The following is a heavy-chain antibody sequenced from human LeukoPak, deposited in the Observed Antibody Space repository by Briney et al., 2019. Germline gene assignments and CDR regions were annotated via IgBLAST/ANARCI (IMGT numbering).Heavy chain of an antibody. CDR3: ARGGDGYNHYFDY. Sequence: PGGSLRLSCAASGFTFSSYSMNWVRQAPGKGLEWVSSISSSSSYIYYADSVKGRFTISRDNAKNSLYLQMNSLRAGDTAVYYCARGGDGYNHYFDYWGQGTLVTVSS. CDR2: ISSSSSYI. CDR1: GFTFSSYS. J-gene: IGHJ4*02. V-gene: IGHV3-21*01. D-gene: IGHD5-24*01.